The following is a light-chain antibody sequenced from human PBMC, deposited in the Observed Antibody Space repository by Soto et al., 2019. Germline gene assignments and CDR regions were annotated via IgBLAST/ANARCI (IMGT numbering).Light chain of an antibody. CDR3: QQYGSSPIT. Sequence: EIVLTQSPGTLSLSPGERATLSCRASQSVSSSYLAWYQHKPGQAPRLLIYGASSRATGIPDRFSGSGSGTDFTLTIIRLEPEDFAVFYCQQYGSSPITFGQGTRLEIK. CDR1: QSVSSSY. V-gene: IGKV3-20*01. J-gene: IGKJ5*01. CDR2: GAS.